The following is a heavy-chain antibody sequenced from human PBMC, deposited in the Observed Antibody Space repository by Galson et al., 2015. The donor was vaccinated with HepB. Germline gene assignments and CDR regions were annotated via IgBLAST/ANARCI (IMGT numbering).Heavy chain of an antibody. J-gene: IGHJ4*01. V-gene: IGHV3-43*01. CDR2: ISWDGGST. Sequence: SLRLSCAASGFTFDDYTMHWVRQAPGKGLEWVSLISWDGGSTYYADSVKGRFTISRDNSKNSLYLQMNSLRTEDTALYYCAKDKGNTAMVPYYFDYWGQGTLVTVSS. D-gene: IGHD5-18*01. CDR1: GFTFDDYT. CDR3: AKDKGNTAMVPYYFDY.